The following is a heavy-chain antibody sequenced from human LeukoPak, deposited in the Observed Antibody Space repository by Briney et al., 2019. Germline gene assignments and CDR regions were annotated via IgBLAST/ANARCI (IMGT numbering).Heavy chain of an antibody. D-gene: IGHD2-15*01. J-gene: IGHJ5*02. CDR2: ISSTSGYI. Sequence: GGSLRLSCAASGLSFSSYTIHWVRQAPGKGLEWVSSISSTSGYIHYADSVKGRLSISRDNAKNLVHLEMDILRAEDTAVYYCAKAPIVVVVADTPGNWFDPWGQGTLVTVSS. CDR1: GLSFSSYT. V-gene: IGHV3-21*01. CDR3: AKAPIVVVVADTPGNWFDP.